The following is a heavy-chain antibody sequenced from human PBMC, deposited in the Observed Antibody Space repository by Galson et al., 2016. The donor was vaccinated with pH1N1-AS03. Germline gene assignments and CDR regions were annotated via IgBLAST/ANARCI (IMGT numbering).Heavy chain of an antibody. CDR3: ARVESSTYSDGWVPFDY. CDR1: GLSVAKNY. J-gene: IGHJ4*02. CDR2: IYTGGDT. V-gene: IGHV3-53*01. D-gene: IGHD5-24*01. Sequence: SLRLSCAVSGLSVAKNYMSWVRQAPGKGLEWVSSIYTGGDTFYTDSVRGRFTISRDDSKNTLYLQMISLRAADTAMYYCARVESSTYSDGWVPFDYWGQGTLVTVSS.